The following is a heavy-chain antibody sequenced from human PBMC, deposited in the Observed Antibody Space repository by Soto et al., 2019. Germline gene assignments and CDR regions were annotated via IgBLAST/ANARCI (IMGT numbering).Heavy chain of an antibody. J-gene: IGHJ4*02. Sequence: SETLSLTCTVSGGSISSGGYYWSWIRQHPGKGLEWIGYIYYSGSTYYNPSLKSRVTISVDTSKNQFSLKLSSVTAADTAVYYCAAHERAAGTINYWGQGTLVTVSS. CDR3: AAHERAAGTINY. CDR1: GGSISSGGYY. D-gene: IGHD6-13*01. CDR2: IYYSGST. V-gene: IGHV4-31*03.